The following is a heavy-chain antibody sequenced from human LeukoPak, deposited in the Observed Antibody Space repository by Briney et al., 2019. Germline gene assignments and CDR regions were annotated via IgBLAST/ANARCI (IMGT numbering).Heavy chain of an antibody. CDR3: ARDPSDNYYGSGRNWFDP. J-gene: IGHJ5*02. Sequence: SETLSLTCAVYGGSFSGYYWSWLRQPPGKGLEGLGEINHSGSTNYNPSLKSRVTISVDTSKNQFSLKLSSVTAADTAVYYCARDPSDNYYGSGRNWFDPWGQGTLVTVSS. V-gene: IGHV4-34*01. CDR2: INHSGST. D-gene: IGHD3-10*01. CDR1: GGSFSGYY.